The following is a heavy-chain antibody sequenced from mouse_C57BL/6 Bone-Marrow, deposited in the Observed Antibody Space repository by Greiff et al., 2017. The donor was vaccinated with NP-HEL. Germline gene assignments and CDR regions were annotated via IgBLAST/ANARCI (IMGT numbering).Heavy chain of an antibody. CDR3: ARSIYYYGSHAMDY. Sequence: VQLQQSGPELVKPGASVKIPCKASGYTFTDYNMDWVKQSHGKSLEWIGDINPNNGGTIYNQKFKGKATLTVDKSSSTAYMELRSLTSEDTAVYYCARSIYYYGSHAMDYWGQGTSVTVSS. J-gene: IGHJ4*01. CDR2: INPNNGGT. V-gene: IGHV1-18*01. CDR1: GYTFTDYN. D-gene: IGHD1-1*01.